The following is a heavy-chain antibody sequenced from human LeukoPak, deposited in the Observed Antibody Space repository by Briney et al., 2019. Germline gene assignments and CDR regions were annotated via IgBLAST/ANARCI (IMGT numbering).Heavy chain of an antibody. J-gene: IGHJ4*02. D-gene: IGHD3-9*01. CDR3: AKDHRYFDWLFYFDY. Sequence: GGSLRLSCAASGFTFSAFAMTWVRRAPGKGLEWVSAISGSGGSTYYADSVKGRFTISRDNSKNALYLQMNSLRAEDTAVYYCAKDHRYFDWLFYFDYWGQGTLVTVSS. CDR1: GFTFSAFA. V-gene: IGHV3-23*01. CDR2: ISGSGGST.